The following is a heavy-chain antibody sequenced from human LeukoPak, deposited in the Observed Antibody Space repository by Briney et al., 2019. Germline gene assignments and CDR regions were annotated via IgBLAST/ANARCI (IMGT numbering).Heavy chain of an antibody. CDR1: GFTFSSYG. D-gene: IGHD6-19*01. CDR3: ASGIAVAGRGGY. Sequence: GGSLRLSCAASGFTFSSYGMSWVRQAPGKGLEWVSAISGSGGSTYYADSVKGRFTISRDNSKNTLYLQMNSLRAEDTAVYYCASGIAVAGRGGYWGQGTLVTVSS. J-gene: IGHJ4*02. V-gene: IGHV3-23*01. CDR2: ISGSGGST.